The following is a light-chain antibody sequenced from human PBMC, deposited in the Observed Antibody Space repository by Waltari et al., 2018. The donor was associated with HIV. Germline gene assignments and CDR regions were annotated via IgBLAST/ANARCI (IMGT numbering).Light chain of an antibody. J-gene: IGLJ2*01. Sequence: SFELTQPPSVSVSPGQTAIITCSGDKLGTEYVCWYQKKPGQSPLQVIYQYSKRPSGISERFSGSNSGNTATLTISGAQALDEADYYCQAWHISAAVFGGGTKLTVL. V-gene: IGLV3-1*01. CDR1: KLGTEY. CDR3: QAWHISAAV. CDR2: QYS.